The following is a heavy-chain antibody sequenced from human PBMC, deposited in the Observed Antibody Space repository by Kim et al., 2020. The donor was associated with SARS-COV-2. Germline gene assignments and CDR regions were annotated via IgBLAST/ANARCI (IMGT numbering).Heavy chain of an antibody. Sequence: SETLSLTCTVSGGSISSGGYYWSWIRQHPGKGLEWIGYIYYSGSTYYNPSLKSRVTISVDPSKNQFSLKLSSVTAADTAVYYCAAVRTYYDILTGFLPNNWCDHWGQGTLVTVSS. J-gene: IGHJ5*02. CDR1: GGSISSGGYY. V-gene: IGHV4-31*03. CDR2: IYYSGST. D-gene: IGHD3-9*01. CDR3: AAVRTYYDILTGFLPNNWCDH.